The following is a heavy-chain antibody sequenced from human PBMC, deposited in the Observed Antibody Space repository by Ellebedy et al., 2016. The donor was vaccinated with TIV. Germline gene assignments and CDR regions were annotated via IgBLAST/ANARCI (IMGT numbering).Heavy chain of an antibody. CDR3: SRGVQGGWYRTYDY. CDR2: INPNSGGT. CDR1: GYTFTGYY. Sequence: ASVKVSCKASGYTFTGYYMHWVRQAPGQGLEWMGWINPNSGGTNYAQKFQGWVTMTRDTSISTAYMELSRLRSDDTAVYYCSRGVQGGWYRTYDYWGQGTLVTVSS. D-gene: IGHD6-19*01. V-gene: IGHV1-2*04. J-gene: IGHJ4*02.